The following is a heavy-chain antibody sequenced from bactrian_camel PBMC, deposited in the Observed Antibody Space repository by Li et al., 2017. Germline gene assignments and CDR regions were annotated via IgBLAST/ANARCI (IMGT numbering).Heavy chain of an antibody. J-gene: IGHJ6*01. D-gene: IGHD6*01. CDR1: GYTARSYC. CDR3: VRGYGGTWWEMNA. V-gene: IGHV3S40*01. CDR2: IKNGGDTT. Sequence: DVQLVESGGGSAQVGGSLRISCTAFGYTARSYCMAWFRQSPGKGLEWVSSIKNGGDTTYYGGSVKGRFTISGDVAKNTVYLQMNSLKPEDTAVYYCVRGYGGTWWEMNAWGQGTQVTVS.